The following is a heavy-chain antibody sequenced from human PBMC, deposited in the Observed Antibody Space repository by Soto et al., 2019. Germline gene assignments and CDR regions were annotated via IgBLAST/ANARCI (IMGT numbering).Heavy chain of an antibody. V-gene: IGHV3-33*01. Sequence: HVQLVESGGGVVQPGGSLRLSCVASGFTFSNYGMHWVRQTPGKGLEGVAMTWYDGINKYYADSVKDRFTISRDNSKNTLYLQINSLRDEDSAVYYCATELNDMEAFDIWGQGTMVTVAS. J-gene: IGHJ3*02. CDR2: TWYDGINK. CDR3: ATELNDMEAFDI. CDR1: GFTFSNYG. D-gene: IGHD1-1*01.